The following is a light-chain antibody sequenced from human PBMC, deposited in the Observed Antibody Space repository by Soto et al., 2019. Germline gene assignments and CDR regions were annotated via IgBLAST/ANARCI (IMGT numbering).Light chain of an antibody. J-gene: IGKJ1*01. V-gene: IGKV3-20*01. CDR3: QQYVSSWT. CDR1: QSVSSN. Sequence: EIVMTQSPATLSVSPGERATLSCRASQSVSSNLAWYQQKPGQAPRLLIYGASTRATGIPDRFSGSGSGTDFTLTISRLEPEDFAVYYCQQYVSSWTFGQGTKVDIK. CDR2: GAS.